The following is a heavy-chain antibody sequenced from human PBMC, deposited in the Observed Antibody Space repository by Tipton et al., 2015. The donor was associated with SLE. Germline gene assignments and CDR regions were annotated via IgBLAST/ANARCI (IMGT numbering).Heavy chain of an antibody. V-gene: IGHV4-61*08. CDR2: IHYSGYS. Sequence: LRLSCTVSGGSISTDDFYWSWIRQNPERGLEWIGFIHYSGYSKFNPSLKSRVTMSVDTSKNQFSLMLTSMTAADTAIYYCATSHILFGVIDLFDVWGQGTVVTVSS. CDR3: ATSHILFGVIDLFDV. J-gene: IGHJ3*01. CDR1: GGSISTDDFY. D-gene: IGHD3-3*01.